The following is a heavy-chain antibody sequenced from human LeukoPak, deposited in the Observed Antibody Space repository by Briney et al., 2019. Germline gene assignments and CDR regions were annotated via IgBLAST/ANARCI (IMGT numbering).Heavy chain of an antibody. CDR1: GGSISSSSYY. V-gene: IGHV4-39*07. D-gene: IGHD3-22*01. J-gene: IGHJ4*02. Sequence: SETLSLTCTVSGGSISSSSYYWGWIRQPPGKGLEWIGSIYYSGSTYYNPSLKSRVTISVDTSKNQFSLKLSSVTAADTAVYYCARDEYSSGYLDWGQGTLVTVSS. CDR3: ARDEYSSGYLD. CDR2: IYYSGST.